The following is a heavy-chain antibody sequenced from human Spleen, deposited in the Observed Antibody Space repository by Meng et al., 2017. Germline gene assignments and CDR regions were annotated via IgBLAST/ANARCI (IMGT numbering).Heavy chain of an antibody. CDR1: GFTFSSYA. J-gene: IGHJ3*02. CDR3: ARDPPKVVAVAGIVNAFDI. Sequence: GESLKISCAASGFTFSSYAMHWVRQAPGKGLEWVAVISYDGSNKYYADSVKGRFTISRDNAKNSLYLQMNSLRAEDTAVYYCARDPPKVVAVAGIVNAFDIWGQGTMVTVSS. V-gene: IGHV3-30*04. CDR2: ISYDGSNK. D-gene: IGHD6-19*01.